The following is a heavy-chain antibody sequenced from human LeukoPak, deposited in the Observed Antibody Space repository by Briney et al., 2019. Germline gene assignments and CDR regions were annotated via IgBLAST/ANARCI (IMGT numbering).Heavy chain of an antibody. D-gene: IGHD2-8*01. CDR1: GFTVSSNY. CDR2: ISGSGGST. CDR3: AKLLTIYYFDY. V-gene: IGHV3-23*01. Sequence: GGSLRLSCAASGFTVSSNYMSWVRQAPGKGLEWVSAISGSGGSTYYADSVKGRFTISRDNSKNTLYLQMNSLRAEDTAVYYCAKLLTIYYFDYWGQGTLVTVSS. J-gene: IGHJ4*02.